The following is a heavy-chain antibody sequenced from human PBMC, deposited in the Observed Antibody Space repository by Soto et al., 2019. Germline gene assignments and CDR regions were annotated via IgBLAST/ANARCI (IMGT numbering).Heavy chain of an antibody. Sequence: GESLKISCKGSGYSFTSYWIGWVRQMPGKGLEWMGIIYPGDSDTRYSPSFQGQVTISADKSISTAYLKWSSLKASDTAMYYCFLTPDYYDSSGYRAFDIWGQGTMVTVSS. CDR2: IYPGDSDT. V-gene: IGHV5-51*01. CDR1: GYSFTSYW. D-gene: IGHD3-22*01. J-gene: IGHJ3*02. CDR3: FLTPDYYDSSGYRAFDI.